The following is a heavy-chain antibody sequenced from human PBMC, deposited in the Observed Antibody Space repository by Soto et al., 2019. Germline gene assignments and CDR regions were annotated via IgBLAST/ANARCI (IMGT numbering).Heavy chain of an antibody. CDR1: GGSFSGYY. D-gene: IGHD3-10*01. Sequence: KSSETLSLTCAVYGGSFSGYYWSWIRQPPGKGLEWIGEINHSGSTNYNPSLKSRVTISVDTSKNQFSLKLSSVTAADTAVYYCARGGLLWFGAYYYGMDVWGQGXTVTVSS. CDR3: ARGGLLWFGAYYYGMDV. V-gene: IGHV4-34*01. CDR2: INHSGST. J-gene: IGHJ6*02.